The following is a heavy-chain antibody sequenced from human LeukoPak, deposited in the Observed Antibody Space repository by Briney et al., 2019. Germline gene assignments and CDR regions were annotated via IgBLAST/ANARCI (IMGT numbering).Heavy chain of an antibody. J-gene: IGHJ5*01. CDR1: GFTFSDHY. CDR2: IRNKTNNYIT. V-gene: IGHV3-72*01. Sequence: GGSLRLSCVTSGFTFSDHYMDWVRQAPGKGLEWVGRIRNKTNNYITKFAASVKGRFTISRDDSKNSLFLQMKSLTPEDTAVYYCVRVVDGDFDWFDYWGQGTLATASS. CDR3: VRVVDGDFDWFDY. D-gene: IGHD3-10*01.